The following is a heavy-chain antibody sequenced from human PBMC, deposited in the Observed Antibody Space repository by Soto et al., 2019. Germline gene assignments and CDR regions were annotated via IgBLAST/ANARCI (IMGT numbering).Heavy chain of an antibody. CDR1: GGTFSSYA. CDR2: IIPIFGTA. Sequence: SVKVSCKASGGTFSSYAISWVRQAPGQGLEWMGGIIPIFGTANYAQKFQGRVTITADESTSTAYMELSSLRSEDTAVYYCARYYSQWLVPHAFDIWGQGTMVTVSS. D-gene: IGHD6-19*01. CDR3: ARYYSQWLVPHAFDI. J-gene: IGHJ3*02. V-gene: IGHV1-69*13.